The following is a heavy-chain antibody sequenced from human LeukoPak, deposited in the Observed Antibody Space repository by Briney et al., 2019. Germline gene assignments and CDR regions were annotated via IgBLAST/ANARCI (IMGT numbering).Heavy chain of an antibody. J-gene: IGHJ4*02. CDR3: ARVAQHGTAGVRGAMPYDY. V-gene: IGHV1-69*06. CDR1: VGTFSSYA. CDR2: IIRIFGTA. Sequence: ASVKVSCKASVGTFSSYAISWVQQAPGQGLEWMGRIIRIFGTANHAQKFQGRVTITADKSTSTAYMELSSLRSEDTAVYYCARVAQHGTAGVRGAMPYDYWGQGTLVTVSS. D-gene: IGHD3-10*01.